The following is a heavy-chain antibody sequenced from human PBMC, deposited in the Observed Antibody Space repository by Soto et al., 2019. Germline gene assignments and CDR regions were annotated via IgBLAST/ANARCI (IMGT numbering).Heavy chain of an antibody. CDR3: ARDGSELPHYYYYGMDV. J-gene: IGHJ6*02. CDR2: IWYDGSNK. CDR1: GFTFSSYG. D-gene: IGHD1-7*01. Sequence: GGSLRLSCAASGFTFSSYGMHWVRQAPGKGLEWVAVIWYDGSNKYYADSVKGRFTISTDNSKNTLYLQMNSLRAEDTSVYYCARDGSELPHYYYYGMDVWGQGTTVTVSS. V-gene: IGHV3-33*01.